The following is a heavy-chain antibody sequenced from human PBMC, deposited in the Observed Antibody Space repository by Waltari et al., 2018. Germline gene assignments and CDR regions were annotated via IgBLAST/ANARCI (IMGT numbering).Heavy chain of an antibody. V-gene: IGHV3-23*04. CDR1: GFPFKNFA. D-gene: IGHD3-9*01. CDR2: ITESGDT. J-gene: IGHJ4*02. Sequence: EVQLVESGGGLVQPGGSLRLSCAASGFPFKNFAMSWVRQAPGKGLEWGSTITESGDTFYADSVKGRFATSRDNYKNTLSLQMNSLRAEDTAVYYCTKRWAIYYFEYWGQGNLVTVSS. CDR3: TKRWAIYYFEY.